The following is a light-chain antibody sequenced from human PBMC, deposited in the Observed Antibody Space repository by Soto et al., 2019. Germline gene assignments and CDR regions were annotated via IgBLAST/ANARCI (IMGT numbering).Light chain of an antibody. CDR2: DVS. CDR3: SSYTSSSTLLYV. J-gene: IGLJ1*01. V-gene: IGLV2-14*01. CDR1: SSDVGGDNY. Sequence: QYALTQPASVSGSPGQSITISCTGNSSDVGGDNYVSWYQQHPGKAPKLMIYDVSNRPSGVSNRFSGYKSGNTASLTISGLQAEDEADYYCSSYTSSSTLLYVFGTGTKLTVL.